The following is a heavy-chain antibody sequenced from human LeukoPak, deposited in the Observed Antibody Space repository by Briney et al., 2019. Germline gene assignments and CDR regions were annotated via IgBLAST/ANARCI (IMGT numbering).Heavy chain of an antibody. Sequence: GGSLRLFCAASGFTFSSYSMNWVRQAPGEGLEWVSNISSSSSSYIYYGDSVKGRFTISRDNAKNSLYLHMDSLRAEDTAVYYRPRGAYSSGWAYFDHWGQGTLVTVS. CDR3: PRGAYSSGWAYFDH. CDR1: GFTFSSYS. CDR2: ISSSSSSYI. V-gene: IGHV3-21*01. J-gene: IGHJ4*02. D-gene: IGHD6-19*01.